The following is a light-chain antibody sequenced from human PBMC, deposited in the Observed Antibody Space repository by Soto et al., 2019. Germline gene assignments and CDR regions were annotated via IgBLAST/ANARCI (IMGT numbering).Light chain of an antibody. J-gene: IGKJ2*01. CDR2: GAS. Sequence: EIVLTQSPGTLSFSPGERATLSCRASQSVSSSYLAGYQQKPGQAPRLLIYGASSRATGIPERFSGSGSGTDFTLTISRLEPEDFAVYYCQQYGSSPQYTFGQGTKLEMK. V-gene: IGKV3-20*01. CDR1: QSVSSSY. CDR3: QQYGSSPQYT.